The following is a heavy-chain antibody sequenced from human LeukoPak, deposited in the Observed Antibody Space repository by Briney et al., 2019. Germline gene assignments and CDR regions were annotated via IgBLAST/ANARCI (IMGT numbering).Heavy chain of an antibody. D-gene: IGHD1-14*01. CDR3: ARDSESYGMDV. Sequence: SETLSLTCSVSGGSISRYFWSWIRQPPGKGLEWIGYIYHSGSTYYNPSLKSRVTISVDRSKNQFSLKLSSVTAADTAVYYCARDSESYGMDVWGQGTTVTVSS. J-gene: IGHJ6*02. CDR2: IYHSGST. CDR1: GGSISRYF. V-gene: IGHV4-30-2*01.